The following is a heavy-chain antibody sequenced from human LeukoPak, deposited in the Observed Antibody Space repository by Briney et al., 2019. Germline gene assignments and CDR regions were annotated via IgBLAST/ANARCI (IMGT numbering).Heavy chain of an antibody. Sequence: PGGSLRLSCTAPGFTVSTNYMTWVRQAPGKGLEWVSIIYSGGSTYYADSVKGRFTISRDNSKNTLYLQMNTLRAEDTDVYYCARSFYCTKDSCYVGNWLDPWGQGTLVTVSS. CDR3: ARSFYCTKDSCYVGNWLDP. V-gene: IGHV3-53*01. J-gene: IGHJ5*02. CDR1: GFTVSTNY. CDR2: IYSGGST. D-gene: IGHD2-2*01.